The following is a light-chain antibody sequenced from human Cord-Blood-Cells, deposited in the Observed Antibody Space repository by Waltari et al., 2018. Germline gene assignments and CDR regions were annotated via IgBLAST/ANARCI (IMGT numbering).Light chain of an antibody. CDR3: SSYAGSNNLV. J-gene: IGLJ3*02. CDR1: SSDVGGYTY. CDR2: EVS. Sequence: QSALTQPPSASGSPGQSVTISCTGTSSDVGGYTYVPCYQHHPGKAPKLMIYEVSKRPSGVPDRFSGSKSGNTASLTVSGLQAEDEADYYCSSYAGSNNLVFGGGTKLTVL. V-gene: IGLV2-8*01.